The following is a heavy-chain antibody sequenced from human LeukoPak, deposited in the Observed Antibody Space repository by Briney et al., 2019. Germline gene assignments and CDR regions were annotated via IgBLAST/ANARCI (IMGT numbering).Heavy chain of an antibody. CDR3: ARADRGYCSGGSCYPGVY. J-gene: IGHJ4*02. Sequence: SVKVSCKASGDTFNSYTVFRVRQAPRQGLEWMGGIIPIFGAPNYAQKFQDRLIITADESTGTAYMELSSLRSEDTAVYYCARADRGYCSGGSCYPGVYWGQGTLISVSS. D-gene: IGHD2-15*01. CDR2: IIPIFGAP. CDR1: GDTFNSYT. V-gene: IGHV1-69*13.